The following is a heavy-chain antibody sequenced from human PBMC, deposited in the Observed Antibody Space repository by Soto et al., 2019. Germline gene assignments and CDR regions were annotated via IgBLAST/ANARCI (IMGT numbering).Heavy chain of an antibody. J-gene: IGHJ4*02. CDR2: IYHTGST. D-gene: IGHD3-3*01. CDR1: GASMSGSEW. V-gene: IGHV4-4*02. Sequence: HVQLQESGPGLVKPSGALSLTCAGSGASMSGSEWWSWVRQLPWQGLEWIGEIYHTGSTNYTPSPKSRIPMSIDKCKNQFSLKLTSVTAADTDVYFCARYEQYAFDYWGQGTLDTVSS. CDR3: ARYEQYAFDY.